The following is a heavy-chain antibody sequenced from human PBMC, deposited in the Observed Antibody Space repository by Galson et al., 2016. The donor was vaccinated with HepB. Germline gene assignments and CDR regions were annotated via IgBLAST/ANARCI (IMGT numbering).Heavy chain of an antibody. Sequence: SVKVSCKVSGYTLSELSMHWVRQAPGKGLEWMGGLDPEDGETIYTRKFQGRVTMTEDTSTDTAYMELSSLRSEDTAVYYCARSPTQARGEPMYYFDYWGQGTLVTVSS. CDR3: ARSPTQARGEPMYYFDY. V-gene: IGHV1-24*01. D-gene: IGHD3-10*01. CDR1: GYTLSELS. CDR2: LDPEDGET. J-gene: IGHJ4*02.